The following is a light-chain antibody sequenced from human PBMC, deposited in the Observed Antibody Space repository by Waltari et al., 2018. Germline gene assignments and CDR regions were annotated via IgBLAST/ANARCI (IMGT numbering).Light chain of an antibody. Sequence: DIVMTQSPDSLAVSLGERATINGKSSQSVLYSSSNNNYLAWYQQKPGQPPMLLLSWASTGESRVAERFSGSGSETEFTLTLRAREAEDVALYFCKQYFTDPWTFGQGTRVEIK. CDR3: KQYFTDPWT. J-gene: IGKJ1*01. CDR1: QSVLYSSSNNNY. V-gene: IGKV4-1*01. CDR2: WAS.